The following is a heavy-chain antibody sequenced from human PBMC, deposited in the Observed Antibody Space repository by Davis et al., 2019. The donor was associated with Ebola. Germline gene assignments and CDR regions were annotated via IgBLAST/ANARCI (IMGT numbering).Heavy chain of an antibody. CDR3: ARGDYGGNYYYYYGMDV. CDR1: GYTFTSYG. CDR2: ISAYNGNT. J-gene: IGHJ6*02. Sequence: ASVKVSCKASGYTFTSYGISWVRQAPGQGLEWMGWISAYNGNTNYAQKLQGRVTMTTDTSTSTAYMELRSLRSDDTAVYYCARGDYGGNYYYYYGMDVWGQGTTVTVSS. V-gene: IGHV1-18*01. D-gene: IGHD4-23*01.